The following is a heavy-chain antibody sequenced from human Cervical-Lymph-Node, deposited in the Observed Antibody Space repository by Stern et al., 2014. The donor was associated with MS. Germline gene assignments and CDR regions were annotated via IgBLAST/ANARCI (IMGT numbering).Heavy chain of an antibody. Sequence: QLQLQESGPGLVKPSQTLSLTCTVSGGSISSGSYYWSWIRQPAGKGLEXIGRIHTSGSTNYNPSPKSRVPISVDTSKTQFPRKLSSVTAADTAVYYCARTRITMIVVVQQPDAFDIWGQGTMVTVSS. V-gene: IGHV4-61*02. J-gene: IGHJ3*02. D-gene: IGHD3-22*01. CDR2: IHTSGST. CDR1: GGSISSGSYY. CDR3: ARTRITMIVVVQQPDAFDI.